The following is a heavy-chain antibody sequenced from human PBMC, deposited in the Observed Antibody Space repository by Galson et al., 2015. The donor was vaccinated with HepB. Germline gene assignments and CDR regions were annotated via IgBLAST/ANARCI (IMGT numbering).Heavy chain of an antibody. CDR1: GGTFSSYA. CDR3: ARSLTHTLAYYYYGMDA. D-gene: IGHD2-21*01. CDR2: IIPIFGTA. V-gene: IGHV1-69*13. J-gene: IGHJ6*02. Sequence: SVTVSCKASGGTFSSYAISWVRQAPGQGLEWMGGIIPIFGTANYAQKFQGRVTITADESTSTAYMELSSLRSEDTAVYYCARSLTHTLAYYYYGMDAWGQGTTVTVSS.